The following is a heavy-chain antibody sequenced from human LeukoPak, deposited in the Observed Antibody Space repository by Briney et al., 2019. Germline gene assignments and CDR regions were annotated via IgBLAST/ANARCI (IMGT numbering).Heavy chain of an antibody. Sequence: PGGSLRLSCAASGFTFSDYYISWIRQAPGKGMEWVSYISSSSTSTNYADSVKGRFTISRDNAKNSLYLQMNSLRDEGTAGYYCARDPPNAWGQGTLVTVSS. V-gene: IGHV3-11*06. CDR3: ARDPPNA. CDR1: GFTFSDYY. D-gene: IGHD2-8*01. J-gene: IGHJ5*02. CDR2: ISSSSTST.